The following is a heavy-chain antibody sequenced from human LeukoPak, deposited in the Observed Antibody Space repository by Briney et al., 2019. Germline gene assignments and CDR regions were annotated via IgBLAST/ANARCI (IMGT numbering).Heavy chain of an antibody. CDR3: ARFGDWNYDFDY. V-gene: IGHV1-8*01. CDR2: MNPNSGNT. D-gene: IGHD1-7*01. Sequence: ASVKVSCKASGYTFTSYDINWVRQATGQGLEWMGWMNPNSGNTGYAQKFQGRVTMTRNTSISIAYMELSSLRSEDTAVYYCARFGDWNYDFDYWGQGTLVTVSS. J-gene: IGHJ4*02. CDR1: GYTFTSYD.